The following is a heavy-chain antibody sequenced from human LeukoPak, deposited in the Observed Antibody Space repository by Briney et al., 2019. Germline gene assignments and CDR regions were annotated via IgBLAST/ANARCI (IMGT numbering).Heavy chain of an antibody. CDR2: INAGNGNT. Sequence: ASVKVSCKASGYTFTSYAMHWVRQAPGQRLEWMGWINAGNGNTKYSQKFQGRVTITRDTSASTAYMELSSLRSEDTAVYYCARRSSSGDYVWRNAFDIWGQGTMVTVSS. J-gene: IGHJ3*02. CDR3: ARRSSSGDYVWRNAFDI. D-gene: IGHD4-17*01. V-gene: IGHV1-3*01. CDR1: GYTFTSYA.